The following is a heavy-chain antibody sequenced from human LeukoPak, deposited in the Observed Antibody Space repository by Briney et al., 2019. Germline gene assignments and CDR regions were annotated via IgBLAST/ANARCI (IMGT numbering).Heavy chain of an antibody. CDR1: GGPFSSYA. CDR3: ASRFYNWNYYYFDY. Sequence: SVKVSCKASGGPFSSYAISWVRQAPGQGLEWMGGIIPIFGTANYAQKFQGRVTITADESTSTAYMELSSLRSEDTAVYYCASRFYNWNYYYFDYWGQGTLVTVSS. D-gene: IGHD1-7*01. CDR2: IIPIFGTA. J-gene: IGHJ4*02. V-gene: IGHV1-69*01.